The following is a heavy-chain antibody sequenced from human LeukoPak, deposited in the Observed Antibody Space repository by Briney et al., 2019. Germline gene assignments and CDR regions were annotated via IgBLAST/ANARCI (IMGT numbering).Heavy chain of an antibody. CDR3: ARVMYLRGDCSGGSCYPDTDETTYYFDY. J-gene: IGHJ4*02. CDR2: IYYSGST. V-gene: IGHV4-31*03. D-gene: IGHD2-15*01. Sequence: SETLSLTCTVSGGSISSGGYYWSWIRQHPGKGLEWIGYIYYSGSTYYNPSLKSRVTISVDTSKNQFSLKLSSVTAADTAVYYCARVMYLRGDCSGGSCYPDTDETTYYFDYWGQGTLVTVSS. CDR1: GGSISSGGYY.